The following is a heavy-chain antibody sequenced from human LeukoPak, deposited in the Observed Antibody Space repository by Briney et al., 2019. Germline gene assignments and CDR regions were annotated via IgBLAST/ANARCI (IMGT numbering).Heavy chain of an antibody. CDR3: ARDLWGTSGYRFDY. D-gene: IGHD3-22*01. CDR2: ISSTSGTI. CDR1: GFTFSSYG. J-gene: IGHJ4*02. V-gene: IGHV3-48*02. Sequence: GGSLRLSCAASGFTFSSYGMNWVRQAPGQGLEWVSYISSTSGTIYYADSVKGRFTISRDNAKTSLYLQMDSLRDEDTAVYYCARDLWGTSGYRFDYWGQGTLVTVSS.